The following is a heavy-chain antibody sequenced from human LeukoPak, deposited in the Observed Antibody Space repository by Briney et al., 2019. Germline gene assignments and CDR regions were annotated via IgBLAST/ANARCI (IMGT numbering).Heavy chain of an antibody. D-gene: IGHD3-3*01. V-gene: IGHV4-4*07. Sequence: PSETLSLTCTVSGGSISSYYWSWIRQPAGKGLEWIGRIYTSGSTNYNPSLKSRVTMSVDTSKNQFSLKLSSVTAADTAVYYCAGTPGHDFWSGNYYYMDVWGKGTTVTVSS. J-gene: IGHJ6*03. CDR1: GGSISSYY. CDR2: IYTSGST. CDR3: AGTPGHDFWSGNYYYMDV.